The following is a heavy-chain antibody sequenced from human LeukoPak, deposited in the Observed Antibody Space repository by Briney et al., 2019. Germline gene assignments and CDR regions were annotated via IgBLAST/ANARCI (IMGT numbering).Heavy chain of an antibody. CDR2: TSWNRGRI. CDR3: AKSRMLGLAARFDD. V-gene: IGHV3-9*01. D-gene: IGHD6-6*01. J-gene: IGHJ4*02. Sequence: SMSLSWPVATFTLDDLAMQCARHVPKKGIEWVSGTSWNRGRIVYTSSVTGRFTLSRDNAKHSLYLQMCSLRAEDTALYYCAKSRMLGLAARFDDWGQGTLVTVSS. CDR1: TFTLDDLA.